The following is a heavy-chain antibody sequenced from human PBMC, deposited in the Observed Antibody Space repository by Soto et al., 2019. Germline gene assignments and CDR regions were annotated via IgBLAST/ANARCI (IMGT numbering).Heavy chain of an antibody. Sequence: ASVKVTCKDSGGTLSSNASRWVRQAPGQGLEWMGGIIPIFGTANYAQKFQGRVTITADESTSTAYMELSSLRSEDTAVYYCARERVSLRRSYGNHYYYYGMDVWGQGTTVTVSS. CDR3: ARERVSLRRSYGNHYYYYGMDV. D-gene: IGHD4-4*01. J-gene: IGHJ6*02. CDR2: IIPIFGTA. V-gene: IGHV1-69*13. CDR1: GGTLSSNA.